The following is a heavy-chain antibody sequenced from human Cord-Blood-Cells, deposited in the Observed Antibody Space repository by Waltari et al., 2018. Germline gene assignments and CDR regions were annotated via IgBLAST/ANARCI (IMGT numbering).Heavy chain of an antibody. V-gene: IGHV4-38-2*02. CDR1: GYSISSGYY. D-gene: IGHD3-3*01. CDR3: ARDGATRTIFGVVIANFDY. CDR2: IYHSGST. Sequence: QVQLQESGPGLVKPSETLSLTCAVSGYSISSGYYWGWIRHPPGKGLEWIGSIYHSGSTYYNPSLKSRVTISVDTSKNQFSLKLSSVTAADTAVYYCARDGATRTIFGVVIANFDYWGQGTLVTVSS. J-gene: IGHJ4*02.